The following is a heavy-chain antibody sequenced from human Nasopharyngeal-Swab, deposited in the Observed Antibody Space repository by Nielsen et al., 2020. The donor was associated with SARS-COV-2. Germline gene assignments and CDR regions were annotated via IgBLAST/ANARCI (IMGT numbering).Heavy chain of an antibody. V-gene: IGHV4-34*01. CDR2: INHSGST. J-gene: IGHJ3*02. CDR3: ARGPALVIRKTLSSGFDI. Sequence: SETLSLTCAVFGGYFSGSYWSWIRQPPGRGLEWIGEINHSGSTMYIPSLKSRVTIPVDTSKNQFSLNLTSVTAADTAMYYCARGPALVIRKTLSSGFDIWGQGTMVTVSS. D-gene: IGHD3-10*01. CDR1: GGYFSGSY.